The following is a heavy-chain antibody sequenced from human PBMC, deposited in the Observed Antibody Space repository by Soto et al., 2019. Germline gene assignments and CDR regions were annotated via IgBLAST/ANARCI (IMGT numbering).Heavy chain of an antibody. D-gene: IGHD2-2*01. CDR1: GFTFSSYA. V-gene: IGHV3-23*01. CDR3: AEALVVPAAHTDY. J-gene: IGHJ4*02. CDR2: ISGSGGST. Sequence: VGSLRLSCAASGFTFSSYAMSWVRQAPGKGLEWVSAISGSGGSTYYADSVKGRFTISRDNSKNTLYLQMNSLRAEDTAVYYCAEALVVPAAHTDYWGQGTLVTLSS.